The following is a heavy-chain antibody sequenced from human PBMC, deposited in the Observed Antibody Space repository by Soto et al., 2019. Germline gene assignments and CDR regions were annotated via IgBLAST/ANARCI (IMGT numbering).Heavy chain of an antibody. V-gene: IGHV1-18*01. CDR1: GYTFTSYG. CDR2: ISAYNGNT. Sequence: QVQLVQSGAEVKKPGASVKVSCKASGYTFTSYGISWVRQAPGQGLEWMGWISAYNGNTNYAQKRQGRVTMTTDTSTSTAYMELRSLRSDDTAVYYCARDSPAPDHDFWRENTRFDYWGQGTLVTVSS. J-gene: IGHJ4*02. D-gene: IGHD3-3*01. CDR3: ARDSPAPDHDFWRENTRFDY.